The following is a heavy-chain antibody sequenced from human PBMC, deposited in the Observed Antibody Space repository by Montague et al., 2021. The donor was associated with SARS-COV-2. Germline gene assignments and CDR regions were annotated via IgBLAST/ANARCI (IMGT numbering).Heavy chain of an antibody. V-gene: IGHV3-48*03. CDR2: ISSSGSTI. Sequence: SLRLSCAASGFTFSSYDMNWVRQAPGKGLEWVSYISSSGSTIYXXXSXXXRFXISRDNVKNLLYLQLNSLRAEATAVYYCARDGDLYSSGWCGGDFDYWGQGALVTVSS. CDR1: GFTFSSYD. D-gene: IGHD6-19*01. J-gene: IGHJ4*02. CDR3: ARDGDLYSSGWCGGDFDY.